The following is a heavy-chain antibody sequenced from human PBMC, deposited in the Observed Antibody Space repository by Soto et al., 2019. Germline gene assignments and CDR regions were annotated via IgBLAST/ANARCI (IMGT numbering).Heavy chain of an antibody. CDR3: VRAMVRVKGYYGGDV. CDR2: IYPGDSDT. CDR1: GYSFTTYS. Sequence: EVQLVQSGAEVKKPGESLKISCKGSGYSFTTYSIGWVRQMPGKGLEWMGIIYPGDSDTRYSPCFQGQVTISADKSISAALLQWSSPKVSETAMYSCVRAMVRVKGYYGGDVWGEGTTCNVAS. D-gene: IGHD3-10*01. V-gene: IGHV5-51*03. J-gene: IGHJ6*01.